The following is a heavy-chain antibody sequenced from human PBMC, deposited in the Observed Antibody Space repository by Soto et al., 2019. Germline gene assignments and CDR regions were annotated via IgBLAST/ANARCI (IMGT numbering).Heavy chain of an antibody. D-gene: IGHD3-10*01. J-gene: IGHJ6*02. CDR2: ISYDGSSK. CDR1: GLTFSNYA. V-gene: IGHV3-30-3*01. Sequence: PGGSLRLSCAGSGLTFSNYAMHWVRQAPGKGLEWVAGISYDGSSKYSADSVKGRFTISRDNSKSTLYLQMNSLRVEDTAVYYCARVRGRGVLYYYYGMDVWGQGTTVTVSS. CDR3: ARVRGRGVLYYYYGMDV.